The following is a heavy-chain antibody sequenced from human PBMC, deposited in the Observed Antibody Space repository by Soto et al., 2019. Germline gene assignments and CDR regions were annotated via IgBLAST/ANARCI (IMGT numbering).Heavy chain of an antibody. J-gene: IGHJ4*02. CDR1: GYTFTSYG. CDR2: ISAYNGNT. Sequence: ASVKVSCKASGYTFTSYGISWVRQAPGQGLEWMGWISAYNGNTNYAQKLQGRVTMTTYTSTSTAYMELRSLRSDDTAVYYCARGRTNDFWSGYYNDYWGQGTLVTVST. D-gene: IGHD3-3*01. V-gene: IGHV1-18*01. CDR3: ARGRTNDFWSGYYNDY.